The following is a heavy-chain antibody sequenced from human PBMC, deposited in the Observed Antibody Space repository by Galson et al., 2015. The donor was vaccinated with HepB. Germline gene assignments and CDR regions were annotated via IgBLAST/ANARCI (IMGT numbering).Heavy chain of an antibody. Sequence: SLRLSCAASGFTFSTYSMNWVRQAPGKGLERVSFITSSSTSIYYADSVKGRFTISRDNTKNSLFLQMNSLRDEDTAVYYCAREGYGSGRIFDQWGQGTLVTVSS. CDR2: ITSSSTSI. D-gene: IGHD3-10*01. CDR3: AREGYGSGRIFDQ. J-gene: IGHJ4*02. CDR1: GFTFSTYS. V-gene: IGHV3-48*02.